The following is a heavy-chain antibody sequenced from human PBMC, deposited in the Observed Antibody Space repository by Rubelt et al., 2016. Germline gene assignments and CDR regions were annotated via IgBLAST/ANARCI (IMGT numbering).Heavy chain of an antibody. CDR3: ARTKTVEMATIPLAY. CDR2: INPSGGST. CDR1: GYTFTSYY. J-gene: IGHJ4*02. D-gene: IGHD5-24*01. V-gene: IGHV1-46*01. Sequence: QVQLVQSGAEVKKSGASVKVSCKASGYTFTSYYMHWVRQAPGQGLEWMGIINPSGGSTSYADKCPGRVTMTRDQSTRRVYLELSSLRSDDTAVYYCARTKTVEMATIPLAYWGQGTLVTVSS.